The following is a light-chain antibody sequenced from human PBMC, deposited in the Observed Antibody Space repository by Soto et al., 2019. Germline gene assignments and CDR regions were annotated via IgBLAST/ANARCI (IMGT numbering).Light chain of an antibody. CDR3: QESNRYPLS. V-gene: IGKV1-5*01. CDR2: DAS. Sequence: DIEVIQCSSARSACLGGRSPCTCRASQSISSWLAWYQQKPGKAPKLLIDDASSLESGVPSRFSGSASGTELTLTICSLQPPAVPTYCCQESNRYPLSFAGGTKVDIK. CDR1: QSISSW. J-gene: IGKJ4*01.